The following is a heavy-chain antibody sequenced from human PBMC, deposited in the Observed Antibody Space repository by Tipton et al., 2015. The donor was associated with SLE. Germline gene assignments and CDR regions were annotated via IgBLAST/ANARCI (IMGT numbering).Heavy chain of an antibody. CDR3: TRDAAGALDN. CDR1: GFTFSTFW. Sequence: SGFTFSTFWMSWVRQAPGKGLEWVANIKQDSSERFYVDSVKGRFTISRDNAKNSVFLQMNSLRAEDTAMYHCTRDAAGALDNWGQGTLVTVPS. J-gene: IGHJ4*02. D-gene: IGHD3-10*01. V-gene: IGHV3-7*01. CDR2: IKQDSSER.